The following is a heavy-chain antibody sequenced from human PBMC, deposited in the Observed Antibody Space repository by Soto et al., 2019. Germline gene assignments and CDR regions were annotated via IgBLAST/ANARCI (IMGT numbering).Heavy chain of an antibody. Sequence: SVKVSCKASGGTFSSYAISWVRQAPGQGLEWMGGIIPIFGTANYAQKFQGRVTITADESTSTAYMELSSLRSEDTAVYCCARAGIAAAGKGLYFDYWGQGTLVTVSS. CDR1: GGTFSSYA. CDR3: ARAGIAAAGKGLYFDY. V-gene: IGHV1-69*13. CDR2: IIPIFGTA. D-gene: IGHD6-13*01. J-gene: IGHJ4*02.